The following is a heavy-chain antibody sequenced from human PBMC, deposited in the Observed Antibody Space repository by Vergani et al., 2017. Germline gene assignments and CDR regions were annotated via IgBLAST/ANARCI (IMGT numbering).Heavy chain of an antibody. CDR2: INSDGSST. D-gene: IGHD4-17*01. Sequence: EVQLVESGGGLVQPGGSLRLSCAASGFTFSSYWMHWVRQAPGKGLVWVSRINSDGSSTSYADSVKGRFTISRDNANNTLYLQMNSLRAEDTAVYYCARVADYGDLFDYWGQGTLVTVSS. CDR1: GFTFSSYW. J-gene: IGHJ4*02. V-gene: IGHV3-74*01. CDR3: ARVADYGDLFDY.